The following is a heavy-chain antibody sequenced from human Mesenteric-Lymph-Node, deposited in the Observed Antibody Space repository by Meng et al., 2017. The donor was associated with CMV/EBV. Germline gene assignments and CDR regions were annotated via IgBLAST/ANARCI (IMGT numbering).Heavy chain of an antibody. Sequence: GGSLRLSCAASGFTFSSYAMHWVRQAPGKGLEWVAVISHDGSNKYYADSVKGRFTISRDNSKNTLYLQMNSLRAEDTAVYYCAKTQRQYSSSWYREADAFDIWGQGTMVTVSS. J-gene: IGHJ3*02. D-gene: IGHD6-13*01. CDR1: GFTFSSYA. V-gene: IGHV3-30-3*01. CDR2: ISHDGSNK. CDR3: AKTQRQYSSSWYREADAFDI.